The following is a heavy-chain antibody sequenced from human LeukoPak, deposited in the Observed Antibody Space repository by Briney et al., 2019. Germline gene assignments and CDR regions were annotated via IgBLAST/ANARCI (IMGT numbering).Heavy chain of an antibody. D-gene: IGHD3-22*01. V-gene: IGHV1-18*01. Sequence: ASVKVSCKASGYTFTSYGISWVRQAPGQGLEWMGWISAYNGNTNYAQKFQGRVTMTRDTSISTAYMELSRLRSDDTAVHYCEVDYYDSSGYYVGDYWGQGTLVTVSS. CDR3: EVDYYDSSGYYVGDY. CDR2: ISAYNGNT. J-gene: IGHJ4*02. CDR1: GYTFTSYG.